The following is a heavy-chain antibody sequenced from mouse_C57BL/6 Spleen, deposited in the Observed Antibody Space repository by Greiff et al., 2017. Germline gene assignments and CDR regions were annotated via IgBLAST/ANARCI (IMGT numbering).Heavy chain of an antibody. J-gene: IGHJ2*01. CDR2: ISYSGST. Sequence: VQLQQSGPGLAKPSQTLSLTCSVTGYSITNDYWNWIRKFPGNKLEYMGYISYSGSTYYNPSLKSRISITRDTSKNQYYLQLNSVTTEDTATYYCARGRYYFDYWGQGTTLTVSS. CDR3: ARGRYYFDY. V-gene: IGHV3-8*01. CDR1: GYSITNDY.